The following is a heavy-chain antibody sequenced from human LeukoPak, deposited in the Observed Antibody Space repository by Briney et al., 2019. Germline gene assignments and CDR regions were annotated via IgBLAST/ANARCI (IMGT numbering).Heavy chain of an antibody. V-gene: IGHV3-21*01. Sequence: GGSLRLSCAASGSTFSSYEMNWVRQAPGKGLEWVSSISSSSNNINYADSVKGRFTISRDNAMNSVHLQMNSLRVEDTAVYYCARGYQRPDYWGQGTLITVSS. CDR3: ARGYQRPDY. J-gene: IGHJ4*02. D-gene: IGHD2-2*01. CDR1: GSTFSSYE. CDR2: ISSSSNNI.